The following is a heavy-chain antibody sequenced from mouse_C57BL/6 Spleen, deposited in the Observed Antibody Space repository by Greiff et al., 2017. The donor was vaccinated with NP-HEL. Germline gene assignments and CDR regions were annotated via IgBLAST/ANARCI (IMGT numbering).Heavy chain of an antibody. CDR2: IYPGDGDT. Sequence: VQVVESGPELVKPGASVKISCKASGYAFSSSWMNWVKQRPGKGLEWIGRIYPGDGDTNYNGKFKGKATLTADKSSSTAYMQLSSLTSEDSAVYFCAIAYYSNYGLLYWGQGTTLTVSS. CDR3: AIAYYSNYGLLY. V-gene: IGHV1-82*01. J-gene: IGHJ2*01. D-gene: IGHD2-5*01. CDR1: GYAFSSSW.